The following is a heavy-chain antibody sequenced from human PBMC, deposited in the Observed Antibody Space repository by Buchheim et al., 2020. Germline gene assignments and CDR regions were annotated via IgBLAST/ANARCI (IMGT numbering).Heavy chain of an antibody. CDR2: IYHSGST. Sequence: QVQLQESGPGLVKPSETLSLTCTVSGGSISSYYWSWIRQPPGKGLEWIGEIYHSGSTNYNPSLKSRVTISVDKSKNQFSLKLSSVTAADTAVYYCARSVEWEQERRSYYGMDVWGQGTT. V-gene: IGHV4-59*12. CDR3: ARSVEWEQERRSYYGMDV. J-gene: IGHJ6*02. CDR1: GGSISSYY. D-gene: IGHD1-26*01.